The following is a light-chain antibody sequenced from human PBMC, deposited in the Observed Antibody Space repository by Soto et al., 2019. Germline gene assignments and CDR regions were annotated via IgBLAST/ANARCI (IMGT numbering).Light chain of an antibody. J-gene: IGLJ2*01. CDR3: QSYDSSLSGVV. Sequence: QSVLTQPLSVSGAPGQRVTISCTGSSFNIGAGYDVHWYQQLPGTAPKFLIYANSNRPSGVPDRFSGSKSGTSASLAITGLQAEDEADYYCQSYDSSLSGVVFGGGTKLTVL. CDR2: ANS. CDR1: SFNIGAGYD. V-gene: IGLV1-40*01.